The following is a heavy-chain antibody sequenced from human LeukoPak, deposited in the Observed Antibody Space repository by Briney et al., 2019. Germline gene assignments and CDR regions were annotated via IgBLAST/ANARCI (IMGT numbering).Heavy chain of an antibody. D-gene: IGHD6-19*01. CDR1: GYTFTGYY. J-gene: IGHJ4*02. CDR3: ARGRLRAVAGRTSDY. Sequence: ASVKVFCKASGYTFTGYYMHWVRQAPGQGLEWMGWINPNSGGTNYAQKFQGRVTMTRDTSISTAYMELSRLRSDDTAVYCCARGRLRAVAGRTSDYWGQGTLVTVSS. V-gene: IGHV1-2*02. CDR2: INPNSGGT.